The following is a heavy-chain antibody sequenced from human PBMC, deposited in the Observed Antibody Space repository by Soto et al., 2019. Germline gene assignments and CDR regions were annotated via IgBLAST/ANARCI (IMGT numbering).Heavy chain of an antibody. Sequence: ASVKVSCKASGGTFSSYAISWVRQAPGQGLEWMGGIIPIFGTANYAQKFQGRVTITADKSTRTAYMELSSLRSDDTAVYYCARSIAAAGTVIYYYYCMDVWGQGTTVTVSS. V-gene: IGHV1-69*06. CDR3: ARSIAAAGTVIYYYYCMDV. J-gene: IGHJ6*02. D-gene: IGHD6-13*01. CDR2: IIPIFGTA. CDR1: GGTFSSYA.